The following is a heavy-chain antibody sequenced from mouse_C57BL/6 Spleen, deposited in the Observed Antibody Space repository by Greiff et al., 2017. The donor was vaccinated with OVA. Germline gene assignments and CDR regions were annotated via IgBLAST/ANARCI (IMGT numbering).Heavy chain of an antibody. V-gene: IGHV3-3*01. CDR2: TFYSGIT. CDR1: GFSINSDCY. CDR3: ARGYYYGSSPYAMDY. J-gene: IGHJ4*01. Sequence: EVKVVESGPSLVRPSQTLSLTCTVTGFSINSDCYWIWIRQFPGNKLEYIGYTFYSGITYYNPSLESRTYITRDTSKNQFSLKLSSVTTEDTATYYCARGYYYGSSPYAMDYWGQGTSVTVSS. D-gene: IGHD1-1*01.